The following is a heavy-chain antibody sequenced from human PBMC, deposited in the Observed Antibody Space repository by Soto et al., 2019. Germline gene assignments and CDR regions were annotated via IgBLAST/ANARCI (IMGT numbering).Heavy chain of an antibody. CDR3: ARHPERIAEIGWFDP. CDR2: MSSSSSTI. Sequence: EVQLVESGGGLVQPGGSLRLSCAASGFTFSSYSMNWVRQAPGKGLEWVSYMSSSSSTIYYADSVKGRFTISRDNAKNSLYLQMNSLRAEATAVYYCARHPERIAEIGWFDPWGQGTLVTVSS. D-gene: IGHD6-13*01. CDR1: GFTFSSYS. J-gene: IGHJ5*02. V-gene: IGHV3-48*01.